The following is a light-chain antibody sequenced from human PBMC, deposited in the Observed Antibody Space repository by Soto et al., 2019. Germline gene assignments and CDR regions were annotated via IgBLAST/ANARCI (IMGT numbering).Light chain of an antibody. J-gene: IGKJ2*01. CDR2: GAS. Sequence: EIVMTQPPATLSVSPGDRATLSCRASQSVGSNLAWYQQKPGQAPRLLIYGASTRPTGIPARFSGSGSGTEFTLTISSLQSEDFAVDYCHQYNNWPPYTFGQGTKLEIK. CDR1: QSVGSN. V-gene: IGKV3-15*01. CDR3: HQYNNWPPYT.